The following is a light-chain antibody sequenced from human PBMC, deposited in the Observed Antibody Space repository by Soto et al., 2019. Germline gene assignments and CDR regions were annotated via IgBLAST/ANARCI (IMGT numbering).Light chain of an antibody. CDR2: DVS. CDR3: SSYTSSSTLDV. CDR1: SSDVGGYNY. J-gene: IGLJ1*01. V-gene: IGLV2-14*01. Sequence: QSALTQPASVSGSPGQSITISCTGTSSDVGGYNYVSLYQQHPGKAPKLMIYDVSNRPSGVSNRFSGSKSGNTASLTISGLQAEDEADYYCSSYTSSSTLDVFGTGTKVTV.